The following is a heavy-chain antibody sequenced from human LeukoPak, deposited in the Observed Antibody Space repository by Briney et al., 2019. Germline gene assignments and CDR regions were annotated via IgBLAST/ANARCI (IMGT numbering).Heavy chain of an antibody. Sequence: GGSLRLSCAASGFTVSSNYMSWVRRAPGKGLERVSVIYSGGSTYYADSVKGRFTISRDNSKNTLYLQMNSLRAEDTAVYYCARGAYYDSSGYYYWYYFDYWGQGTLVTVSS. CDR2: IYSGGST. D-gene: IGHD3-22*01. J-gene: IGHJ4*02. V-gene: IGHV3-66*01. CDR3: ARGAYYDSSGYYYWYYFDY. CDR1: GFTVSSNY.